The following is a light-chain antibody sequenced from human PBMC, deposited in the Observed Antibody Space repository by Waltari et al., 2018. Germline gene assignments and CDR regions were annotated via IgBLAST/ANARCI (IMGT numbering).Light chain of an antibody. CDR2: DVT. CDR3: SSYTGSSTWV. J-gene: IGLJ3*02. CDR1: SSDVGDYNY. Sequence: QSALTQPASVSGSPGQAITISCTGTSSDVGDYNYVSWYQQYPGKAPKLMIYDVTRRPSGASSRFAGSKSGNTASLTISGLQAEDEAEYYCSSYTGSSTWVFGGGTKLTVL. V-gene: IGLV2-14*03.